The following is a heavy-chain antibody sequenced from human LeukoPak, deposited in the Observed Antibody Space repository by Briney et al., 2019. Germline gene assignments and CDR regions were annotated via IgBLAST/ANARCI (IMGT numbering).Heavy chain of an antibody. CDR3: ARTTVTYGGYFDY. V-gene: IGHV3-30*04. CDR1: GFTLCSYA. CDR2: ISYDGSNK. D-gene: IGHD4-17*01. Sequence: GGSLRLSCAAPGFTLCSYAMHWVRQAPGKGLEWVAVISYDGSNKYYADSGKGRITMSRDNSKDSLYLQRNSPRAEDTALYYCARTTVTYGGYFDYWGQGTLVTVSS. J-gene: IGHJ4*02.